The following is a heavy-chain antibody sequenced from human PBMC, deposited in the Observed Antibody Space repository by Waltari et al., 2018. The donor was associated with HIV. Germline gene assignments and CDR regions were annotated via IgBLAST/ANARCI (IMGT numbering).Heavy chain of an antibody. CDR1: GFPFAVYP. D-gene: IGHD3-3*01. J-gene: IGHJ5*01. CDR3: AKGGSHLTIFEAWFDS. Sequence: EVQLVESGGGLVQPGRSLRLSCAASGFPFAVYPMLWVRQSPGKGLEWVSGISWNGGITDYGDSVKGRFTISRDNAKNSLYLQMNSLTVEDTAFYYCAKGGSHLTIFEAWFDSWGQGTLVTVSS. CDR2: ISWNGGIT. V-gene: IGHV3-9*01.